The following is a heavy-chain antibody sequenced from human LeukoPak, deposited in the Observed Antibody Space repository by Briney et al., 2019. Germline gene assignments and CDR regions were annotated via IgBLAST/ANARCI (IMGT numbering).Heavy chain of an antibody. Sequence: KPSETLSLTCTVSGGSVSSGSYYWSWIRQPPGKGLEWIGYIHYSGSTNYNPSLKSRVTISVDTSKNQFSLKLSSVTAADTAVYYCARYDRRINYWGQGTLVTVSS. J-gene: IGHJ4*02. V-gene: IGHV4-61*01. CDR1: GGSVSSGSYY. CDR3: ARYDRRINY. D-gene: IGHD1-1*01. CDR2: IHYSGST.